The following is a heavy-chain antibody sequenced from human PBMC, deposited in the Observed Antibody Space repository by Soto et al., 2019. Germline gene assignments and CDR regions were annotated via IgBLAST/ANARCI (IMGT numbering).Heavy chain of an antibody. V-gene: IGHV4-30-2*01. CDR1: GGSISSGGYS. CDR2: IYHSGST. J-gene: IGHJ6*02. Sequence: SETLFLTCAVSGGSISSGGYSWSWIRQPPGRGLEWIGYIYHSGSTYYNPSLKSRVTISVDRSKNQFSLKLSSVTAADTAVYYCARVPGPWGQGTTVTVSS. CDR3: ARVPGP.